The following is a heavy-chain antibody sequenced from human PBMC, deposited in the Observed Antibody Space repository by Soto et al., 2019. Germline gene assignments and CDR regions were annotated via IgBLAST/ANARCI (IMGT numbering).Heavy chain of an antibody. CDR2: ISSSSSYI. J-gene: IGHJ3*02. D-gene: IGHD6-13*01. CDR3: ARDLILGIAAALDAFDI. CDR1: GFTFSSYS. V-gene: IGHV3-21*01. Sequence: GGSLRLSCAASGFTFSSYSMNWVRQAPGKGLEWVSSISSSSSYIYYADSVKGRFTISRDNAKNSLYLQMNSLRAEDTAVYYCARDLILGIAAALDAFDIWGQGTMVTVSS.